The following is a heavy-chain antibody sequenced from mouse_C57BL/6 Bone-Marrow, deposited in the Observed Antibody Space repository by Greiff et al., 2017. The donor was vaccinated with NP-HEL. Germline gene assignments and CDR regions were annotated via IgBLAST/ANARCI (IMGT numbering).Heavy chain of an antibody. CDR1: GFSLTSYG. CDR2: IWSGGST. Sequence: QVQLKESGPGLVQPSQSLSITCTVSGFSLTSYGVHWVRQSPGKGLEWLGVIWSGGSTDYNAAFISRLSISKDNSKSQVFFKMNSLQADDTAIYYCAREGVDSSGYVKAYWGQGTLVTVSA. J-gene: IGHJ3*01. CDR3: AREGVDSSGYVKAY. V-gene: IGHV2-2*01. D-gene: IGHD3-2*02.